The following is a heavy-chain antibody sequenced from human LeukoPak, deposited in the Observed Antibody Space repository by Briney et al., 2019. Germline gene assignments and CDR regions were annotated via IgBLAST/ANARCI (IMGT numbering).Heavy chain of an antibody. J-gene: IGHJ4*02. D-gene: IGHD3-9*01. Sequence: GASVKVSCKASGYTFTSYDINWVRQATGQGLEWMGWMNPNSGNTGYAQKFQDRVTITRNTSISTAYMELNSLRSEDTAVYYCAREYYDILTGLYYFDYWGQGTLSPSPQ. CDR3: AREYYDILTGLYYFDY. CDR2: MNPNSGNT. V-gene: IGHV1-8*03. CDR1: GYTFTSYD.